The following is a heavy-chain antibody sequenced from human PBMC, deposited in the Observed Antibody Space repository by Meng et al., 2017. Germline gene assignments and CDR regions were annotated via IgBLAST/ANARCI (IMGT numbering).Heavy chain of an antibody. CDR2: IYYSGST. Sequence: PLQESGPGLVKPSQTLFLTCTCSGGSISSGGYYWSWIRQHPGKGLEWIGYIYYSGSTYYNPSLKSRVTISVDTSKNQFSLKLSSVTAADTAVYYCARDLHYGSGSYNWFDPWGQGTLVTVSS. CDR3: ARDLHYGSGSYNWFDP. J-gene: IGHJ5*02. V-gene: IGHV4-31*03. D-gene: IGHD3-10*01. CDR1: GGSISSGGYY.